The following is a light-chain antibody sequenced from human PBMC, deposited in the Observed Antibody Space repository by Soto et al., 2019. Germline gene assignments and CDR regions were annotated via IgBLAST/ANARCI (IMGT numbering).Light chain of an antibody. CDR1: SSDVGRYNY. J-gene: IGLJ1*01. CDR3: SLYTTASTYV. V-gene: IGLV2-8*01. Sequence: QSALTQPPSASGSPGQSVTISCTGTSSDVGRYNYVSWYQQHPGKAPKLMIYEVTKRPSGVPDRFSGSKSGNTASLTVSGLQVEDEAEYYCSLYTTASTYVFGTGTKVTVL. CDR2: EVT.